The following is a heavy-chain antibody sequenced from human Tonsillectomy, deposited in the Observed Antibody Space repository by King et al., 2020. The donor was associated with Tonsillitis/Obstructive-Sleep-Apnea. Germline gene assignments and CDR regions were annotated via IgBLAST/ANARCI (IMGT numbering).Heavy chain of an antibody. CDR1: VGSFSGYY. CDR3: GTNAGDYYYYMDV. Sequence: VQLQQWGAGLLKPSETLSLTCGVYVGSFSGYYWSWIRQPPGKGLERIWEINHIGSTDYNSSLTSRVTISRDTSKNQFSVRLTSVTAADTAVYYCGTNAGDYYYYMDVWGKGTTVTVSS. J-gene: IGHJ6*03. CDR2: INHIGST. V-gene: IGHV4-34*01. D-gene: IGHD2-2*01.